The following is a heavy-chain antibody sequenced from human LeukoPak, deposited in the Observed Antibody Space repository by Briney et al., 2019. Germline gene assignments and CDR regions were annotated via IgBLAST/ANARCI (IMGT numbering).Heavy chain of an antibody. Sequence: GGSLRLSCAASGFTFSSYAMSWVRQAPGKGLELVSAMSGSGGSTYYADSVKGRFTISRDNSKNTLYLQMNSLRAEDTAVYYCAKDSDRGYSYGYSGGFDYWGQGTLVTVSS. D-gene: IGHD5-18*01. V-gene: IGHV3-23*01. CDR1: GFTFSSYA. CDR3: AKDSDRGYSYGYSGGFDY. CDR2: MSGSGGST. J-gene: IGHJ4*02.